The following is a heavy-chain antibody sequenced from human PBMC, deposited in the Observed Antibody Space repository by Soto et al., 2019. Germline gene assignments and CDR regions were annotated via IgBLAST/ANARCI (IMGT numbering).Heavy chain of an antibody. J-gene: IGHJ6*02. V-gene: IGHV5-51*01. CDR2: IYPGDSDT. Sequence: PGESLKISCKGSGYSFTSYWIGWVRQMPGKGLEWMGIIYPGDSDTRYSPSFQGQVTISADKSISTAYLQWSSLKASDTAMYYCARCTRTYYYYYGMDVWGQGTTVTVS. CDR3: ARCTRTYYYYYGMDV. CDR1: GYSFTSYW. D-gene: IGHD2-2*01.